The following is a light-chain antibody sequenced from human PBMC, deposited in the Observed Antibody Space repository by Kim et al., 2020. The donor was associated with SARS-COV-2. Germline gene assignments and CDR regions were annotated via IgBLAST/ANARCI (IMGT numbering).Light chain of an antibody. CDR3: QHYGSPPPGT. Sequence: PGERATLSCRASQSVGSHYLAWYQQKPGQAPRLLIYGASSRATGIPDRFSGSGSGTDFTLTISRLEPEDFAVYYCQHYGSPPPGTFGPGTKVDIK. CDR2: GAS. J-gene: IGKJ3*01. V-gene: IGKV3-20*01. CDR1: QSVGSHY.